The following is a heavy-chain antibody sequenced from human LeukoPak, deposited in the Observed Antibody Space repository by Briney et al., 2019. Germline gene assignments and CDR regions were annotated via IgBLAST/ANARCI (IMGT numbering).Heavy chain of an antibody. CDR2: IYYSGST. CDR1: GGSISSYY. J-gene: IGHJ4*02. V-gene: IGHV4-59*01. D-gene: IGHD3-22*01. Sequence: PSETLSLTCTVSGGSISSYYWSWIRQPPGKGLEWIGYIYYSGSTNYNPSLKSRVTISVDTSKNQFSLKLSSVTAADTAVYYCARTTYYYDSSGSSSFFDYWGQGTLVTVSS. CDR3: ARTTYYYDSSGSSSFFDY.